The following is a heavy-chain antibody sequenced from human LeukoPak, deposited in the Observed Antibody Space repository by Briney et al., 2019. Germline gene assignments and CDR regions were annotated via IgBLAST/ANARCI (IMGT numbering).Heavy chain of an antibody. CDR1: GFSFSDFW. D-gene: IGHD1-1*01. CDR2: IKKDGSTK. CDR3: AKDAGWNTFDY. Sequence: PGGSLRLSCAASGFSFSDFWMSWVRQAPGKRPEWVANIKKDGSTKNYVDSVKGRFTISRDNAKNSLFLEMNSLRAVDTAIYYCAKDAGWNTFDYWGQGILVTVSS. J-gene: IGHJ4*02. V-gene: IGHV3-7*01.